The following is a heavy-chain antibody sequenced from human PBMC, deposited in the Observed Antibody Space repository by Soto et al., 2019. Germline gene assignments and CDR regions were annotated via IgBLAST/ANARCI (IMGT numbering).Heavy chain of an antibody. Sequence: GASVKVSCKASGYTFTSYYMHWVRQAPGQGLEWMGIINPSGGSTSYAQKFQGRVTMTRDTSTSTVYMELSSLRSEDTAVYYCARDTAMAPYYHYGMDVWGQGTTVTVSS. CDR3: ARDTAMAPYYHYGMDV. CDR2: INPSGGST. CDR1: GYTFTSYY. D-gene: IGHD5-18*01. J-gene: IGHJ6*02. V-gene: IGHV1-46*01.